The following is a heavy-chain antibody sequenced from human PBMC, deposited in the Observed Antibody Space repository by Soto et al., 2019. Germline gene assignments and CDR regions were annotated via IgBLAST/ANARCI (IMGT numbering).Heavy chain of an antibody. CDR2: IYYTGTT. CDR1: GGSINSGGSY. J-gene: IGHJ4*02. Sequence: SETLSLTCNVSGGSINSGGSYWSWIRHLPGKGLEWIGFIYYTGTTQYNPSLKSRVSISLDTSKTQFSLKLSSVTAADTAVYYCERYNYATLGDSWGQGILVTVSP. D-gene: IGHD5-18*01. V-gene: IGHV4-31*03. CDR3: ERYNYATLGDS.